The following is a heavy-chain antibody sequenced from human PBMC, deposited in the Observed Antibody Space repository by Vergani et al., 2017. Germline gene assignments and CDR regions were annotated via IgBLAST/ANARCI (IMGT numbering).Heavy chain of an antibody. CDR1: GFTFNEYW. V-gene: IGHV3-74*01. D-gene: IGHD3-3*01. Sequence: LFQPGGSLRLSCAASGFTFNEYWMHWARQVPGKGLVWVSGMNGDGDTISYADSVKGRFTISRDNAKNTLFLQMNSLRAEDTAVYYCARARKFRFGVVWENWFDPWGQGTLVTVSS. J-gene: IGHJ5*02. CDR3: ARARKFRFGVVWENWFDP. CDR2: MNGDGDTI.